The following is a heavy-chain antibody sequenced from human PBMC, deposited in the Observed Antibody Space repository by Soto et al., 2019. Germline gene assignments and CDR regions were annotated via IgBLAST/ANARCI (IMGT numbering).Heavy chain of an antibody. D-gene: IGHD5-12*01. CDR1: GYTFTSFA. Sequence: QVQLVQSGAEVKKPGASVTVSCKASGYTFTSFAIHWVRQAPGQRPEWMGWINADNGNTKYSQRFQGRVTFARDTSANTAYMQVSSVRSEDTAVYFCAIEVVSGYDLGYWGQGTLVTVSS. CDR3: AIEVVSGYDLGY. CDR2: INADNGNT. J-gene: IGHJ4*02. V-gene: IGHV1-3*01.